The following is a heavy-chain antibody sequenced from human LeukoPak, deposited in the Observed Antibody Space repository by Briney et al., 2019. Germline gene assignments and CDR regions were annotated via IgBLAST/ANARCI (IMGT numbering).Heavy chain of an antibody. V-gene: IGHV4-34*01. CDR2: INHSGST. J-gene: IGHJ4*02. D-gene: IGHD3-3*01. CDR3: ARVATYYDFWSGYYLFDY. CDR1: GGSFSGYY. Sequence: SETLSLTCAVYGGSFSGYYWSWIRQPPGKGLEWIGEINHSGSTNYNPSLKSRVTISVDTSKNQFSLKLSSVTAADTAVYYCARVATYYDFWSGYYLFDYWGQGTLVTVSS.